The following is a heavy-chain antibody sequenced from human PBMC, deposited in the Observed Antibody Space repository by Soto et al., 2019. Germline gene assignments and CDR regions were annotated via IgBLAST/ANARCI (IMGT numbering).Heavy chain of an antibody. CDR3: ARQHGSGWYSFDP. J-gene: IGHJ5*02. CDR1: GYIFTTYW. D-gene: IGHD6-19*01. V-gene: IGHV5-51*01. Sequence: PGESLKISCKGSGYIFTTYWIAWVRQMPGKGLEWIGIIYPDDSDVRYSPSFEGHVTISADKSINTAYLQWSSLKASDTAMYYCARQHGSGWYSFDPWGQGTLVTVSS. CDR2: IYPDDSDV.